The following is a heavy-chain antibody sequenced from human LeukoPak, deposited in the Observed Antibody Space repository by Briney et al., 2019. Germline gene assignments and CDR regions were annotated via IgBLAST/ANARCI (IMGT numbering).Heavy chain of an antibody. CDR3: ATDQRYAFDY. Sequence: GGSLRLSSATSGLSFTDYPMNWVREAPGTGLEWISNIRTTAEGAKYAYYADSVKGRVTISRDDGKNTLYWHINSLRDDDTAVYYCATDQRYAFDYWGQGILVTVSS. CDR2: IRTTAEGAKYA. CDR1: GLSFTDYP. V-gene: IGHV3-48*02. J-gene: IGHJ4*02. D-gene: IGHD3-9*01.